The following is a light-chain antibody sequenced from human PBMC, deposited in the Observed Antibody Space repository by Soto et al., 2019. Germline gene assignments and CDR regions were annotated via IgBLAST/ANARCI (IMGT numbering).Light chain of an antibody. CDR3: QQSYSSPT. Sequence: DIQMTQAPFSLSASVGDRVTITCRASQNINIYLNWYQQTPGKAPKLLVYSGSSLQSGVPSRFSGSGSGTDFTLTISNLQPEDFVTYYCQQSYSSPTFGQGTRVEIK. CDR2: SGS. CDR1: QNINIY. V-gene: IGKV1-39*01. J-gene: IGKJ1*01.